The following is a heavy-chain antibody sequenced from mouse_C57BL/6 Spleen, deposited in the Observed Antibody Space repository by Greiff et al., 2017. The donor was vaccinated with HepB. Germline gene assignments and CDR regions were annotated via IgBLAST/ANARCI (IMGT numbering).Heavy chain of an antibody. Sequence: DVQLQESGGGLVKPGGSLKLSCAASGFTFSSYAMSWVRQTPEKRLEWVATISDGGSYTYYPDNVKGRFTISRDNAKNNLYLQMSHLKSEDTAMYYCARAYDYDEGAWFAYWGQGTLVTVSA. D-gene: IGHD2-4*01. CDR1: GFTFSSYA. V-gene: IGHV5-4*01. CDR2: ISDGGSYT. CDR3: ARAYDYDEGAWFAY. J-gene: IGHJ3*01.